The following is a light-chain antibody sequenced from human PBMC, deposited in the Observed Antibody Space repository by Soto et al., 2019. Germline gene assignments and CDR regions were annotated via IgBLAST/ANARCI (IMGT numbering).Light chain of an antibody. CDR1: SSNIGAHYD. CDR3: QSYDSGLSGSV. V-gene: IGLV1-40*01. J-gene: IGLJ2*01. Sequence: QSVLTQPPSVSGAPGQRVTISCTGSSSNIGAHYDVHWYQQHPGTAPKLLIYGNSIRPLGVPARFSGSQSGTSASLAITGLQAADEAVYYCQSYDSGLSGSVFGGGTKLTVL. CDR2: GNS.